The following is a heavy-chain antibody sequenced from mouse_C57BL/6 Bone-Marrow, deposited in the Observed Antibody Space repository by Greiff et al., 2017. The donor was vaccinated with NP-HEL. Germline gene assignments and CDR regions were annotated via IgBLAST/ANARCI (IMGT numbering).Heavy chain of an antibody. V-gene: IGHV1-55*01. Sequence: QVQLQQPGAELVKPGASVKMSCKASGYTFTSYWLTWVKQRPGQGLEWIGDIYPGSGSTNYNEKFKSKATLTVDTSSSTAYMQLSSLTSEDSAVYYCARWDYYGSTMFAYWGQGTLVTVSA. D-gene: IGHD1-1*01. CDR3: ARWDYYGSTMFAY. CDR1: GYTFTSYW. J-gene: IGHJ3*01. CDR2: IYPGSGST.